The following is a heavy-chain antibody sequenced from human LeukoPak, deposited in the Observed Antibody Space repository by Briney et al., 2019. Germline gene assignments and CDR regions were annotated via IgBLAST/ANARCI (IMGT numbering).Heavy chain of an antibody. J-gene: IGHJ5*02. D-gene: IGHD3-10*01. CDR2: IYTSGST. CDR1: GGSISSGSYY. Sequence: SETLSLTCTVSGGSISSGSYYWSWIRQPAGKGLEWIGRIYTSGSTNYNPSLKSRVTISVDTSKNQFSLKLSSVTAADTAVYYCAREEVLLWFGESSYVNWFDPWGQGTLVTVSS. V-gene: IGHV4-61*02. CDR3: AREEVLLWFGESSYVNWFDP.